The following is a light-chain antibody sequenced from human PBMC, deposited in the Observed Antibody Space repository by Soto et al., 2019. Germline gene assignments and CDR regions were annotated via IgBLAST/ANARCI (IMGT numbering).Light chain of an antibody. CDR2: GAS. Sequence: NVLTLSPGTLSLTPGEKATLSCRASRSVSSNYLAWYQQKPGQAPRRVIYGASTWGTGVPPRFTGSGSGTEFTLTISSLQSEDFAVYYCQQYNSWPITSAQRARLEI. CDR1: RSVSSN. CDR3: QQYNSWPIT. J-gene: IGKJ5*01. V-gene: IGKV3D-15*01.